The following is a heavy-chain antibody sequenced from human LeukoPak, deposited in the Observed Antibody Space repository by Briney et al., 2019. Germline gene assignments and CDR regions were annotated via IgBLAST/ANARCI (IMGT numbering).Heavy chain of an antibody. CDR1: GYTFTGYY. CDR2: INPNSGGT. CDR3: AASRQHPIRGYYYYMDV. D-gene: IGHD6-13*01. J-gene: IGHJ6*03. V-gene: IGHV1-2*02. Sequence: ASVKVSCKASGYTFTGYYMHWVRQAPGQGLEWMGWINPNSGGTNYAQKFQGRVTMTRDTSISTAYMELSRLRSDDTAVYYCAASRQHPIRGYYYYMDVWGKGTTVTVSS.